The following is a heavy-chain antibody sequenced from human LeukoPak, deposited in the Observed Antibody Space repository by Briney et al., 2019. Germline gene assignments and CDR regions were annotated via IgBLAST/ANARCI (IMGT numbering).Heavy chain of an antibody. CDR2: ISAYNGNT. D-gene: IGHD6-13*01. CDR1: GYTFTSYG. Sequence: ASVKVSCKASGYTFTSYGISWVRQAPGQGLEWMGWISAYNGNTNYAQKLQGRVTMTTDTSTSTAYMELRSLRSDDTAVYYCARASRYSSSSQNWFDPWGQGTLVTVSS. J-gene: IGHJ5*02. V-gene: IGHV1-18*01. CDR3: ARASRYSSSSQNWFDP.